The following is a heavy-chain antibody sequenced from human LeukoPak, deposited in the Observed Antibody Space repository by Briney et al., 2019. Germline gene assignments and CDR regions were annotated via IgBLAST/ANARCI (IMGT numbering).Heavy chain of an antibody. J-gene: IGHJ4*02. V-gene: IGHV5-51*01. Sequence: GESLKISCKGSGYSFSNYWIAWVRQMPGKGLEWMGVIYPGDSDTRYNPSFQGQVTISADRSFGTAYLQWSGLKALDSAMYYCARREATTEYFDFWGQGTLVTVSS. CDR3: ARREATTEYFDF. D-gene: IGHD1-7*01. CDR1: GYSFSNYW. CDR2: IYPGDSDT.